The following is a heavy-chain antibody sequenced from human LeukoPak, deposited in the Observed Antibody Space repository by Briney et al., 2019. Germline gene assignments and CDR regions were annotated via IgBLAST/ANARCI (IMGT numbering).Heavy chain of an antibody. D-gene: IGHD2-2*01. Sequence: GGSLRPSCVPSGFILGGFGMHWVRQAAGNGREWVGYVRNKANSYATAYAASVRDRFTITRDDSKTTAFLQMNSLKTEDTARYYCTRPSSRFCSRTSCYWDSWGQGTLVTVSS. J-gene: IGHJ4*02. CDR2: VRNKANSYAT. CDR1: GFILGGFG. CDR3: TRPSSRFCSRTSCYWDS. V-gene: IGHV3-73*01.